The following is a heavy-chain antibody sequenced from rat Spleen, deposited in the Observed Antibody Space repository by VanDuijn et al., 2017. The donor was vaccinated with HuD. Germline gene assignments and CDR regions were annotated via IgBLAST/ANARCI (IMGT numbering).Heavy chain of an antibody. J-gene: IGHJ2*01. Sequence: QVQLKESGPGLVQPSQTLSLSCTVSGFSLISYGVNWVRQSPGQGLEWMGVIWTGGNTAFNSLLKSRLSISRDISKSQVFLKMNSLQTEDTAMYFCATQHYYDGYYRDYWGQGVMVTVSS. CDR2: IWTGGNT. V-gene: IGHV2-16*01. CDR1: GFSLISYG. CDR3: ATQHYYDGYYRDY. D-gene: IGHD1-12*03.